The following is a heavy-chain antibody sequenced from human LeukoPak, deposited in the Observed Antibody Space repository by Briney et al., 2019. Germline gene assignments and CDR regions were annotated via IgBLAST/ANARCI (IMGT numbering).Heavy chain of an antibody. CDR1: GGSISSYY. CDR3: ARARITMVRGVIIAYYGMDV. D-gene: IGHD3-10*01. V-gene: IGHV4-59*08. J-gene: IGHJ6*02. CDR2: IYYSGST. Sequence: PSETLSLTCTVSGGSISSYYWSWIRQPPGKGLEWIGYIYYSGSTNYNPSLKSRVTISVDTSKNQFSLKLSSMTAADTAVYYCARARITMVRGVIIAYYGMDVWGQGTTVTVSS.